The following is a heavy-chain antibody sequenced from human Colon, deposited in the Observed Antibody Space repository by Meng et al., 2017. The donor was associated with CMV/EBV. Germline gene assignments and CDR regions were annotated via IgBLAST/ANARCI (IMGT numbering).Heavy chain of an antibody. J-gene: IGHJ5*02. CDR1: GYTFTDYY. Sequence: QGQAVQSGAEVKKPGASVKVSCNTSGYTFTDYYIHWVRQAPGQGLEWMGWINSISGDTNYAQKFQGRVTMTRDTSITTAYMELNSLKSDDTAVYYCGRDRHLDPWGQGTLVTVSS. D-gene: IGHD3-3*02. V-gene: IGHV1-2*02. CDR2: INSISGDT. CDR3: GRDRHLDP.